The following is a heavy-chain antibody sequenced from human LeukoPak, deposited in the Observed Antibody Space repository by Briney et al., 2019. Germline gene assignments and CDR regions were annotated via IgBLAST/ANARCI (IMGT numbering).Heavy chain of an antibody. CDR1: GFTFTGYF. CDR3: TGDGFSGAAFDY. J-gene: IGHJ4*02. Sequence: ASVKVSCKASGFTFTGYFIHWVRQAPGQGLEWMGWIHPNNGGTKYAQKLQGRVTMTRDTSINTDYMELSRLRSDDTALYYCTGDGFSGAAFDYWGQGTLVTVSS. CDR2: IHPNNGGT. D-gene: IGHD7-27*01. V-gene: IGHV1-2*02.